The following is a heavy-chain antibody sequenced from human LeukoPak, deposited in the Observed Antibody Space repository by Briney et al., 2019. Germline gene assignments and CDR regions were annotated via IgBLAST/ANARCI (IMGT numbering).Heavy chain of an antibody. Sequence: SGGSLRLSCAASGFTFSSYSMNWVRQAPGKGLEWVSAISGSGGSTYYADSVKGRFTISRDNSKNTLYLQMNSLRAEDTAVYYCAKEALQILLWFGESNDAFDIWGQGTMVTVSS. D-gene: IGHD3-10*01. V-gene: IGHV3-23*01. CDR2: ISGSGGST. CDR3: AKEALQILLWFGESNDAFDI. J-gene: IGHJ3*02. CDR1: GFTFSSYS.